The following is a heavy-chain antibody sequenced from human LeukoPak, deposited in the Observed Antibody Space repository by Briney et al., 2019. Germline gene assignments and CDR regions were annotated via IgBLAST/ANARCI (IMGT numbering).Heavy chain of an antibody. CDR1: GFTVSSNY. Sequence: GGSLRLSCAASGFTVSSNYMSWVRQAPGKGLEWLAIVSSGGNKRYYADSVRGRFTVSRDNYKNTLYLDMNSLRSEDTAVYYCARGPLWVGQVLGDWLDPWGQGTLVTVSS. CDR3: ARGPLWVGQVLGDWLDP. D-gene: IGHD3-10*01. J-gene: IGHJ5*02. V-gene: IGHV3-30-3*01. CDR2: VSSGGNKR.